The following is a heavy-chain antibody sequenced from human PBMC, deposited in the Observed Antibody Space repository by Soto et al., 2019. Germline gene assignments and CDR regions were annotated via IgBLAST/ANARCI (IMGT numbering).Heavy chain of an antibody. Sequence: QVQLVESGGGLVKPGGSLRLSCAASGFTFSDYYMSWIRQAPGKGLEWVSPISGSGSTIYFADSVKGRFTISRDNAKNSLYLQMNSLRAEDTAVYYCARDCSSSSCYGYFQHWGPGTRVTVSS. CDR3: ARDCSSSSCYGYFQH. CDR1: GFTFSDYY. J-gene: IGHJ1*01. CDR2: ISGSGSTI. D-gene: IGHD2-2*01. V-gene: IGHV3-11*01.